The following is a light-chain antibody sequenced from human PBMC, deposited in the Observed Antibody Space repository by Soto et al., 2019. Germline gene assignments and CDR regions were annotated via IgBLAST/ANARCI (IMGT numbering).Light chain of an antibody. CDR1: SGHSSYA. CDR3: QTWDTGARVV. J-gene: IGLJ2*01. V-gene: IGLV4-69*01. Sequence: QPVLTQSPSASASLGASVKLTCTLSSGHSSYAIAWHQQQPGKGPRYLMKLSSDGSHSKGDGIPDRFSGSSSGAERYLTISSLQCEDEADYYCQTWDTGARVVFGGGTKLTVL. CDR2: LSSDGSH.